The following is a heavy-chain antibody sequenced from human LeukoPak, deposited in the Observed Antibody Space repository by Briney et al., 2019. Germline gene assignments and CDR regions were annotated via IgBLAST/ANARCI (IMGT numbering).Heavy chain of an antibody. CDR3: ARYGDGAARY. Sequence: PSETLSLTCTVSGGSISSGGYYWSWIRQHPGKGLEWIGYIYYSGSTYYNPSLKSRVTISVDTSKNQFSLKLSSVTAADTAVYYCARYGDGAARYWGQGTLVTVSS. CDR2: IYYSGST. J-gene: IGHJ4*02. CDR1: GGSISSGGYY. D-gene: IGHD6-13*01. V-gene: IGHV4-31*03.